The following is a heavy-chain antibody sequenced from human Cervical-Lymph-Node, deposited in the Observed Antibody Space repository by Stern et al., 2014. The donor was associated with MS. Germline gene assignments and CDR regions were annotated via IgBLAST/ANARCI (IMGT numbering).Heavy chain of an antibody. CDR2: MHPDDSDI. D-gene: IGHD5-12*01. J-gene: IGHJ4*02. CDR1: GYDFSSSW. V-gene: IGHV5-51*01. CDR3: ARHVASGYRGYAIKF. Sequence: EVQLEESGAETKKLGESLKISCKASGYDFSSSWIGWVRQMPGKGLEWMGMMHPDDSDIRYSPSFQGQVTFSFDKSITTAFLQWSSLKASDSATYFCARHVASGYRGYAIKFWGQGTLIRVSA.